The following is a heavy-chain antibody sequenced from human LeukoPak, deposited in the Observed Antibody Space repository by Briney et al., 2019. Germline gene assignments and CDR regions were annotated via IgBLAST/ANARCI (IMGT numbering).Heavy chain of an antibody. CDR2: MNPNSGNT. CDR3: ARGSPGITGTRRGDNWFDP. J-gene: IGHJ5*02. V-gene: IGHV1-8*01. D-gene: IGHD1-7*01. Sequence: ASVKVSCKASGYTFTSYDINWVRQATGQELEWMGWMNPNSGNTGYAQKFQGRVTMTRNTSISTAYMELSSLRSEDTAVYYCARGSPGITGTRRGDNWFDPWGQGTLVTVSS. CDR1: GYTFTSYD.